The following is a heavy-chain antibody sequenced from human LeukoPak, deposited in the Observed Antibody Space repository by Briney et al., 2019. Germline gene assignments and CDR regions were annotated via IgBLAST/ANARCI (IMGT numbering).Heavy chain of an antibody. Sequence: SSETLSLTCAVYGGSFSGYYWSWIRQPPGKGLEWIGEINHSGSTNYNPSLKSRVTISVDTSKNQFSLKLSSVTAADTAVYYCARGSPIVVVVAATPGAFDIWGQGTMVTVSS. CDR3: ARGSPIVVVVAATPGAFDI. V-gene: IGHV4-34*01. CDR2: INHSGST. D-gene: IGHD2-15*01. J-gene: IGHJ3*02. CDR1: GGSFSGYY.